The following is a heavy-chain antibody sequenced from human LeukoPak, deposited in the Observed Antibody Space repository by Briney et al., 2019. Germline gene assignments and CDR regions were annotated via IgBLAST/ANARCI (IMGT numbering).Heavy chain of an antibody. J-gene: IGHJ4*02. CDR2: IYYSGST. CDR3: ARIPKYSSSYHFDY. Sequence: PSETLSLTCTVSGGSISSYSWSWIRQSAGKGLEWIGYIYYSGSTNYNPSLKSRVTISVDTSKNQFSLKLSSVTAADTAVYYCARIPKYSSSYHFDYWGQGTLVTVSS. D-gene: IGHD6-6*01. CDR1: GGSISSYS. V-gene: IGHV4-59*01.